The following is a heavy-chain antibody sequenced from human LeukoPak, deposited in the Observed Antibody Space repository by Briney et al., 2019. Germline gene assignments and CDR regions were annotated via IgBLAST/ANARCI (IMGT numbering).Heavy chain of an antibody. CDR3: ARGDLPGGY. Sequence: PGGSLRLSCAASAFTFDDYGMSWVRQAPGKGLEWVANIKQDGSEKYYVDSVKGRFTISRDNAKNSLYLQMNSLRAEDTAVYYCARGDLPGGYWGQGTLVTVSS. CDR2: IKQDGSEK. D-gene: IGHD3-10*01. J-gene: IGHJ4*02. CDR1: AFTFDDYG. V-gene: IGHV3-7*01.